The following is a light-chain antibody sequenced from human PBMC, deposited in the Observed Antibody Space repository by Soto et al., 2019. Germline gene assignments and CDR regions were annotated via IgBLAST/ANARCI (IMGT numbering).Light chain of an antibody. Sequence: QSALTQPASVSGSPGQSITISCTGTSSDVGGYNFVSWYQQHPGKAPKLMIYDVTNRPSGVSNRFSGSKSGNTASLTISGLPAEDDADYYCSSCRSSSTLVFGGGTKLTVL. J-gene: IGLJ2*01. CDR2: DVT. CDR3: SSCRSSSTLV. V-gene: IGLV2-14*01. CDR1: SSDVGGYNF.